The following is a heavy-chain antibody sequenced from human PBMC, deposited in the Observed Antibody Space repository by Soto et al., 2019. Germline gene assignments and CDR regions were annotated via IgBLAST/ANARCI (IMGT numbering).Heavy chain of an antibody. D-gene: IGHD6-19*01. J-gene: IGHJ4*02. V-gene: IGHV4-39*07. Sequence: PSETLSLTCTVTGDSISSRSYYWGWIRQPPGKGLEWIGEISHSGSTNYNPSLKSRVTISVDTSKNQFSLKLSSVTAADTAVYYCARVTFGYIRQWLVHSVRLDYWGQGTLVTVSS. CDR2: ISHSGST. CDR3: ARVTFGYIRQWLVHSVRLDY. CDR1: GDSISSRSYY.